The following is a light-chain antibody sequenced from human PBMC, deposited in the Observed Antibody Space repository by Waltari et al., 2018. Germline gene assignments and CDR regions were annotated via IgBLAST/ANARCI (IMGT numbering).Light chain of an antibody. J-gene: IGKJ4*01. CDR2: EFY. Sequence: DIVMTQTPLSLSVTPGQPDSISCKSSQSLLHSDGKTYLYWYLQKPGQSPQLLIYEFYSRFSGVPDRFSGSGSGTYFTLKISRVEAEDVGVYYCMQGIHLPLTFGGGTKVEIK. CDR1: QSLLHSDGKTY. CDR3: MQGIHLPLT. V-gene: IGKV2-29*03.